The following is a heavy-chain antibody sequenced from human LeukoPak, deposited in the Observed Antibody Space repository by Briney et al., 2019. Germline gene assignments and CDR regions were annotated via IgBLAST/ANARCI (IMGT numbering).Heavy chain of an antibody. J-gene: IGHJ5*02. Sequence: SETLSLTCTVLGDSINSYYWSWIRQSPGKGLEWVGYVSYSGSTNYNPSLNSRVTISVDRSKNQFSLKLTSVTAADSAMYYCARDYDTTGANWFGPWGQGALVTVSS. CDR3: ARDYDTTGANWFGP. D-gene: IGHD3-9*01. V-gene: IGHV4-59*01. CDR2: VSYSGST. CDR1: GDSINSYY.